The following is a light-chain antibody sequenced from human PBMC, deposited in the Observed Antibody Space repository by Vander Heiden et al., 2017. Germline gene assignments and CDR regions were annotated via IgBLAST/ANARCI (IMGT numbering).Light chain of an antibody. CDR3: QQYGSSLL. V-gene: IGKV3-20*01. CDR1: QSVSSSY. Sequence: DIVLTQSPGTLSLSPGERATLSCRASQSVSSSYLAWSQQKPGQAPRLLIYGASSRATGIPDRFSGSGSGTDFTLTISRLAPEDFAVYYCQQYGSSLLFGPGTKVDIK. CDR2: GAS. J-gene: IGKJ3*01.